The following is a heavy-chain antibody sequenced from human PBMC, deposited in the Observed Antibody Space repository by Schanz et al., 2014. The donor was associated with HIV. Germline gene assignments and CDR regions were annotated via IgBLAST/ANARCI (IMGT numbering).Heavy chain of an antibody. V-gene: IGHV3-23*01. D-gene: IGHD6-13*01. CDR2: ISGSGGST. CDR1: GFTLKTYA. CDR3: AKEEQQLGGVGGYHFDY. J-gene: IGHJ4*02. Sequence: EVQLLESGGGLVQPGGSLRLSCVVSGFTLKTYAMSWVRQAPGKGLEWVSSISGSGGSTYYADSVKGRFTISRGNSKNTLYLQRNSLRAEDTAVYYCAKEEQQLGGVGGYHFDYWGQGTLVTVSS.